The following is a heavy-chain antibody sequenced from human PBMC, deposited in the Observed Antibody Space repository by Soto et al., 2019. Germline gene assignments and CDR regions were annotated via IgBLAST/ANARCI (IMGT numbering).Heavy chain of an antibody. CDR1: GYSFTSYW. J-gene: IGHJ3*02. CDR2: IYPGDPDT. CDR3: ASGPTRVDDAFDI. Sequence: GESLKISCKGSGYSFTSYWIGWVRQMPGKGLEWMGIIYPGDPDTRYSPSFQGQVTISADKSISTAYLQWSSLKASDTAMYYCASGPTRVDDAFDIWGQGTMVTVSS. V-gene: IGHV5-51*01. D-gene: IGHD2-15*01.